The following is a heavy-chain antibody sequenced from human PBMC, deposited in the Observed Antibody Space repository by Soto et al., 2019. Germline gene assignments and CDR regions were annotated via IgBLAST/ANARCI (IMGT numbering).Heavy chain of an antibody. CDR3: VKGNWGDY. CDR2: SRRSDGST. D-gene: IGHD7-27*01. V-gene: IGHV3-23*01. CDR1: GFTFVTYD. Sequence: EVQLLESGGGSVQPGGSLRLSCAASGFTFVTYDMTWVRQAPGKGLEWVSVSRRSDGSTYYADSVKGRFTISRDNSKNTLYLQMNSLRVDDTAIYYCVKGNWGDYWGQGTLVTVSS. J-gene: IGHJ4*02.